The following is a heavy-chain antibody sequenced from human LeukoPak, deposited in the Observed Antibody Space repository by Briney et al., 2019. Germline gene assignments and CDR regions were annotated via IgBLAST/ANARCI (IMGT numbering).Heavy chain of an antibody. CDR1: GFPVSNNY. V-gene: IGHV3-53*01. Sequence: GGSLRLSCAASGFPVSNNYMSWVRQAPGKRLEWVSVIHSGGATYYADSVKGRFAISRDNSKNTLYLQMNTLRAEDTAVYYCARGRGYGAYDWNDYWGQGTLVTVSS. CDR3: ARGRGYGAYDWNDY. J-gene: IGHJ4*02. D-gene: IGHD5-12*01. CDR2: IHSGGAT.